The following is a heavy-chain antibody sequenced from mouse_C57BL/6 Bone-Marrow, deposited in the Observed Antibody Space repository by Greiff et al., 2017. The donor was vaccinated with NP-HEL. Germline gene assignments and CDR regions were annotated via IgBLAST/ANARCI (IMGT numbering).Heavy chain of an antibody. Sequence: EVHLVESGGDLVKPGGSLKLSCAASGFTFSSYGMSWVRQTPDKRLEWVATISSGGSYTYYPDSVKGRFTISRVNAKNTLYLQMSSLKSEDTAMYYCARRERRGFAYWGQGTLVTVSA. J-gene: IGHJ3*01. CDR1: GFTFSSYG. CDR3: ARRERRGFAY. CDR2: ISSGGSYT. V-gene: IGHV5-6*01.